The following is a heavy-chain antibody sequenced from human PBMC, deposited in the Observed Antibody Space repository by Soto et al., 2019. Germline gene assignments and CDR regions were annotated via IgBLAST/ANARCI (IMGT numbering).Heavy chain of an antibody. Sequence: QVQLQESGPGLVKPSETLSLTCTVSGGSIRNNYWSWIRQPPGEGLEWVGYIYYTGTSKYNPSLKSRVTISVDSSKNQFSLKLDSVTAADTAVYYCARLGGYFQAFDNWGQGTLVTVSS. J-gene: IGHJ4*02. D-gene: IGHD3-22*01. CDR3: ARLGGYFQAFDN. V-gene: IGHV4-59*08. CDR1: GGSIRNNY. CDR2: IYYTGTS.